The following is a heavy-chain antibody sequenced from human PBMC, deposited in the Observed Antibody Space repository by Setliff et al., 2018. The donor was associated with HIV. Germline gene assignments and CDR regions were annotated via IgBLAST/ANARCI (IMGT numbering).Heavy chain of an antibody. Sequence: KPSETMSRTCTVAGGSISSTSYYWGWIRQPPGTGLEWIGSISSGWNTYYNPSLKSRVTTSVDTPKNQFSLKLNSVTAADTAVYYCAKTIGRYFDIFDNWGQGTLVTVSS. CDR1: GGSISSTSYY. CDR2: ISSGWNT. CDR3: AKTIGRYFDIFDN. D-gene: IGHD3-9*01. J-gene: IGHJ4*02. V-gene: IGHV4-39*01.